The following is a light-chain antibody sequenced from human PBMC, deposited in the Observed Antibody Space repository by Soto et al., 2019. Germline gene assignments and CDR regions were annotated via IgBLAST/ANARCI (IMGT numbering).Light chain of an antibody. V-gene: IGKV1-39*01. CDR3: QQSYSTPWT. CDR1: QPISDY. J-gene: IGKJ1*01. CDR2: PTS. Sequence: DIQMTQSPSSLSASVGDRVTITCLTSQPISDYLNWYQQKPGKAPTLLIYPTSNLQSGVPSRFSGSGSGTDFTLTISSLQPEDFATYYCQQSYSTPWTFGQGTKVDIK.